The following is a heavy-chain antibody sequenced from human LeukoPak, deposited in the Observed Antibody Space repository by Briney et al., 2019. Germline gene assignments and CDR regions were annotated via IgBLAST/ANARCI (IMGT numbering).Heavy chain of an antibody. D-gene: IGHD4-11*01. CDR1: GGSFSGYY. CDR3: ARQGWTVTRANWFDP. Sequence: SETLSLTCAVYGGSFSGYYWSWIRQPPGKGLEWIGSIYYSGSTYYNPSLKSRVTISVDTSKNQFSLKLSSVTAADTAVYYCARQGWTVTRANWFDPWGQGTLVTVSS. J-gene: IGHJ5*02. CDR2: IYYSGST. V-gene: IGHV4-34*01.